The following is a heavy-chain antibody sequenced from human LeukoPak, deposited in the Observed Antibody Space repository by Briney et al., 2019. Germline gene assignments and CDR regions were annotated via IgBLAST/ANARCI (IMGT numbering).Heavy chain of an antibody. V-gene: IGHV3-49*04. D-gene: IGHD1-26*01. CDR1: GFTFGDYA. CDR3: TTDGVGVEGATYDN. J-gene: IGHJ4*02. Sequence: GGSLRLSCTASGFTFGDYAMSWVRQAPGKGLEWVGFIRSKAYGGTTEYAASVKGRFTISRDDSKSIAYLQMNSLKTEDTAVYYCTTDGVGVEGATYDNWGQGTLVSVSS. CDR2: IRSKAYGGTT.